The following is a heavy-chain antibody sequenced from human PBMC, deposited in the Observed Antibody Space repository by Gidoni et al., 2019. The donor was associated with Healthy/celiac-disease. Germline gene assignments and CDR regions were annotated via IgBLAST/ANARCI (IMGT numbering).Heavy chain of an antibody. D-gene: IGHD2-15*01. CDR2: ISSSGSTI. CDR3: AREAVVAATYYYYYYGMDV. CDR1: GFTFSDYY. V-gene: IGHV3-11*01. Sequence: QVQLVESGGGLVKPVGSLRLSCSASGFTFSDYYMSWIRQAPGKGLEWVSYISSSGSTIYYADSVKGRFTISRDNAKNSLYLQMNSLRAEDTAVYYCAREAVVAATYYYYYYGMDVWGQGTTVTVSS. J-gene: IGHJ6*02.